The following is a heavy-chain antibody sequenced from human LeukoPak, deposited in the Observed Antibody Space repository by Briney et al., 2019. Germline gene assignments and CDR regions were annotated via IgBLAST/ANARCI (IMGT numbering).Heavy chain of an antibody. J-gene: IGHJ4*02. CDR2: IRSDGSNK. D-gene: IGHD2-2*01. V-gene: IGHV3-30*02. CDR1: GFTFSSYG. Sequence: GGSLRLSCAASGFTFSSYGMHWVRQAPGKGLEWVAFIRSDGSNKYSADSVKGRFTISRDNSKNTLYLQMNSLRAEDTAVYYCAKTPRSTTVDYWGQGTLVTVSS. CDR3: AKTPRSTTVDY.